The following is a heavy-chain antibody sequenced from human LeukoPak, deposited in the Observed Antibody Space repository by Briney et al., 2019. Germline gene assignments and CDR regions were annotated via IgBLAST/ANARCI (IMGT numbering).Heavy chain of an antibody. CDR3: ERELGDSGGYPIGALDY. CDR1: GYTFTSYY. D-gene: IGHD3-22*01. CDR2: INPSGGST. Sequence: ASVKVSCKASGYTFTSYYMHWVRQAPGQGLEWMGIINPSGGSTSYAQKFQGRVTMTRDTSTSTVYMELSSLRSEDTVVYYWERELGDSGGYPIGALDYWGQGTLVTVSS. V-gene: IGHV1-46*01. J-gene: IGHJ4*02.